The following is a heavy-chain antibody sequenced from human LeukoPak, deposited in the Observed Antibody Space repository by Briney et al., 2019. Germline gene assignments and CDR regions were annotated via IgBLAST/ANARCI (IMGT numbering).Heavy chain of an antibody. J-gene: IGHJ4*02. CDR2: IYYSGST. CDR1: GGPISSSSYY. V-gene: IGHV4-39*01. D-gene: IGHD1/OR15-1a*01. CDR3: ARMNTSNYLDY. Sequence: PSETLSLTCTVSGGPISSSSYYWGWIRQPPGKGLEWIGSIYYSGSTYYNPSLKSRVTISVDTSKNQFSLKLSSVTAADTAVYYCARMNTSNYLDYWGQGTLVTVSS.